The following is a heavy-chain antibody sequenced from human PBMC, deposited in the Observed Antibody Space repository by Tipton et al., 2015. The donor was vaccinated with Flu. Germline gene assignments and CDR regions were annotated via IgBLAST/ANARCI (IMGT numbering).Heavy chain of an antibody. V-gene: IGHV5-51*01. D-gene: IGHD2-15*01. CDR3: ARRSYCSGGSCYAYYYYMDV. CDR2: IYPGDSDT. CDR1: GYSFTSYW. Sequence: QSGAEVKKPGESLKISCKGSGYSFTSYWIGWVRQMPGKGLEWMGIIYPGDSDTRYSPSFQGQVTISADKSISTAYLQWSSLKASDTAMYYCARRSYCSGGSCYAYYYYMDVWGKGTTVTVSS. J-gene: IGHJ6*03.